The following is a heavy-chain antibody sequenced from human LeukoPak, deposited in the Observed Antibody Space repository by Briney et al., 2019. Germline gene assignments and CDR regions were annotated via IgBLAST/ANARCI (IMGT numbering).Heavy chain of an antibody. CDR3: ATGPNYDFWSGYYPLDY. J-gene: IGHJ4*02. CDR1: GYTLTELS. V-gene: IGHV1-24*01. D-gene: IGHD3-3*01. CDR2: FDPEDGET. Sequence: ASXKVSCKVSGYTLTELSMHWVRQAPGKGLEWMGGFDPEDGETIYAQKFQGRVTMTEDTSTDTAYMELSSLRSEDTAMYYCATGPNYDFWSGYYPLDYWGQGTLVTVSS.